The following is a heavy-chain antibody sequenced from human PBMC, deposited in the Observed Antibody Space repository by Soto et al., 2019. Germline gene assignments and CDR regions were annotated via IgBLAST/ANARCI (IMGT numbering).Heavy chain of an antibody. J-gene: IGHJ4*02. V-gene: IGHV3-30*18. CDR3: AKDRRKWGDSPFEK. Sequence: QVQLVESGGGVVQPGRSLRLSCAASGFTFSKFGMHWLRQAPGRGLEWVAGISNDGSDEYYVDSVKGRFNISRDNSKITLSLQMNNLRFEDTAVYFCAKDRRKWGDSPFEKWGQGTLVTVSS. CDR2: ISNDGSDE. D-gene: IGHD2-21*02. CDR1: GFTFSKFG.